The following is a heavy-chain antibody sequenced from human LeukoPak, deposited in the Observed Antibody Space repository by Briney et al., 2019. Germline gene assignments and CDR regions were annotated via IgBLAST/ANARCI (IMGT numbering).Heavy chain of an antibody. Sequence: PGASLRLSCAASGFTFSRYWMHWVRQAPGKGLVWVSRINSDGSDTTYADSVKGRFTISRDNAKNTLYLQVNSLRAEDTAVYYCLSGSWYFDYWGQGTLVTVSS. V-gene: IGHV3-74*03. D-gene: IGHD6-19*01. CDR3: LSGSWYFDY. CDR2: INSDGSDT. J-gene: IGHJ4*02. CDR1: GFTFSRYW.